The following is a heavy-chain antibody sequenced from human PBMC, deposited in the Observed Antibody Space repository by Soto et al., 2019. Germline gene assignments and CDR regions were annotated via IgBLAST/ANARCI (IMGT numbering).Heavy chain of an antibody. V-gene: IGHV1-8*01. CDR3: ARLAAAGMGIDY. D-gene: IGHD6-13*01. CDR2: MNPNSGNT. J-gene: IGHJ4*02. Sequence: ASVKVSCKASGYTFTSYDINWVRQATGQGLEWMGWMNPNSGNTGYAQKFQGRVTMTRNTSISTAYMELSSLRSEDTAVYYCARLAAAGMGIDYWGQGTLVTAPQ. CDR1: GYTFTSYD.